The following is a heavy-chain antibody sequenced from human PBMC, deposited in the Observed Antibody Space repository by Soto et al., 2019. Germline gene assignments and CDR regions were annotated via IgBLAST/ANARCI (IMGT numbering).Heavy chain of an antibody. Sequence: QVQLVQSGAEVKKPGASVKVSCKASGYTFTSYAMHWVRQAPGQRREWMGWINAGNGNKKYSQKFQGRVNITRDTAASTAYMELSSLRSEDTAVYYCARPLEQWLVQNAFDIWGQGTMVTDSS. D-gene: IGHD6-19*01. J-gene: IGHJ3*02. CDR2: INAGNGNK. CDR1: GYTFTSYA. CDR3: ARPLEQWLVQNAFDI. V-gene: IGHV1-3*01.